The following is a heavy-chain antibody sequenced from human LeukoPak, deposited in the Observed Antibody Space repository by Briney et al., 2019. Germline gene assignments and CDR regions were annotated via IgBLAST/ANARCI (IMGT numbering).Heavy chain of an antibody. CDR3: ARDIVVLPAAYYYGMDV. V-gene: IGHV4-39*07. Sequence: SETLSLTCTVSGGSIGTSSYYWGWIRQPPGKGLEWIGTIYFSGSTFYNPSLKSRVTISVDTSKNQFSLKLSSVTAADTAVYYCARDIVVLPAAYYYGMDVWGQGTTVSVSS. CDR1: GGSIGTSSYY. J-gene: IGHJ6*02. CDR2: IYFSGST. D-gene: IGHD2-2*01.